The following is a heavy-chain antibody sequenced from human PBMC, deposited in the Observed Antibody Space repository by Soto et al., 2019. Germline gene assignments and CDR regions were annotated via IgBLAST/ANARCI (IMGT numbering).Heavy chain of an antibody. J-gene: IGHJ5*02. CDR3: ARELDFYDSGTYYKSADWFGP. Sequence: SETLSLTCGVHGGSISGYYWSGIRQSPGKGLEWIGETDHSGSTNYNPSLRSRVTMSVDTSKNQFSLKLSSVTAADTAVYYCARELDFYDSGTYYKSADWFGPWGQGTLVTVSS. CDR2: TDHSGST. D-gene: IGHD3-10*01. V-gene: IGHV4-34*01. CDR1: GGSISGYY.